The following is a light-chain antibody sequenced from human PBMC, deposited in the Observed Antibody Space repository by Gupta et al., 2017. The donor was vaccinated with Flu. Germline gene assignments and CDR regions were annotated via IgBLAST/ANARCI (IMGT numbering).Light chain of an antibody. J-gene: IGLJ1*01. CDR2: SNN. CDR3: AAWDDSLNGPRYV. CDR1: SSNIGSNT. V-gene: IGLV1-44*01. Sequence: SVLTQPPSASGTHGQRVTISCSGSSSNIGSNTVNWYQQLPGTAPKLLIYSNNQRPSGVPDRFSGSKSATSASLASIGRQSEDEADYYCAAWDDSLNGPRYVFGTGTKVTVL.